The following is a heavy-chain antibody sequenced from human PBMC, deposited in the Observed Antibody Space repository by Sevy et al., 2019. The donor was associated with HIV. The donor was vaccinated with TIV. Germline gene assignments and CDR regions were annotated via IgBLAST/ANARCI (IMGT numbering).Heavy chain of an antibody. CDR2: ISNSGSNI. CDR3: ARDRCSGGSCYSAGGFDY. V-gene: IGHV3-11*01. Sequence: GGSLRLSCAASGFTFSDYYMSWIRQAPGKGLEWVSYISNSGSNIYYADSVKGRFTISRDNAKNSLYLQMNSLRAEDAAVYYCARDRCSGGSCYSAGGFDYWGQGTLVTVSS. J-gene: IGHJ4*02. CDR1: GFTFSDYY. D-gene: IGHD2-15*01.